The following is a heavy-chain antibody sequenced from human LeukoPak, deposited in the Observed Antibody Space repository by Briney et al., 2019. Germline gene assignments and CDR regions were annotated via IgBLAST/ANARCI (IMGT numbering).Heavy chain of an antibody. CDR3: AKGWGKFDY. CDR2: ISSSPIST. Sequence: GGSLRLSCAASGFTFSSYAMSWVRQAPGKGLEWVSGISSSPISTYYADSVKGRFTISRDNSKNTLYLQMNSLRAEDTAVYYCAKGWGKFDYWGQGTLVTVSS. V-gene: IGHV3-23*01. D-gene: IGHD3-16*01. J-gene: IGHJ4*02. CDR1: GFTFSSYA.